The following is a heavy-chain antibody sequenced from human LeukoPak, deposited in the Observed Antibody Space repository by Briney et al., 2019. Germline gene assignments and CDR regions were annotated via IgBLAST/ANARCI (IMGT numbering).Heavy chain of an antibody. J-gene: IGHJ4*02. CDR2: MNPNSGNT. D-gene: IGHD2-21*01. CDR1: GYTFTSYD. Sequence: GASVKVSCKASGYTFTSYDINWVRQATGQGLEWMGWMNPNSGNTGYAQKFQGRVTITRNTSISTAYMELSSLRSEDTAVYYCARNCGAYGPFDYWGQGTLVPVSS. CDR3: ARNCGAYGPFDY. V-gene: IGHV1-8*03.